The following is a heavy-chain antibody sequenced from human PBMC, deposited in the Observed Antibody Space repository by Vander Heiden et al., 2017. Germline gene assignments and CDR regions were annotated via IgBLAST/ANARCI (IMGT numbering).Heavy chain of an antibody. CDR2: FDPEDGET. J-gene: IGHJ5*02. CDR1: GYTLTELS. Sequence: QVQLVQSGAEVQKPGASVKVSCKVSGYTLTELSMTWVRQAPGKGLEWMGGFDPEDGETIYAQKFQGRVTMTEDTSTDTAYMELSSLRSEDTAVYYCATDYAMIVVAKTENWFDPWGQGTLVTVSS. CDR3: ATDYAMIVVAKTENWFDP. D-gene: IGHD3-22*01. V-gene: IGHV1-24*01.